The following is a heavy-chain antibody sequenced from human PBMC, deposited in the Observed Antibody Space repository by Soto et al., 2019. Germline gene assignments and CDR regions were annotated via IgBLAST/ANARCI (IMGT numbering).Heavy chain of an antibody. CDR3: GRRGGGYCSGDSCADGMDV. J-gene: IGHJ6*02. CDR1: GCSITSYY. Sequence: PSETLSLTCTVSGCSITSYYWSWIRQSPGKGLEWVGYIYYGGSTNYNPSLKSRVTISVDTSKNQFSPKLSSVTAADTAVYYCGRRGGGYCSGDSCADGMDVWGQGTTVTVSS. CDR2: IYYGGST. D-gene: IGHD2-15*01. V-gene: IGHV4-59*01.